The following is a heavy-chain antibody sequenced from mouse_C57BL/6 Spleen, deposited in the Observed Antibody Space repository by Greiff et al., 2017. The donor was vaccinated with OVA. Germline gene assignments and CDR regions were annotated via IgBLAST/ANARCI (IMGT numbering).Heavy chain of an antibody. J-gene: IGHJ2*01. Sequence: VQLQQPGAELVKPGASVKMSCKASGYTFTSYWITWVKQRPGQGLEWIGDIYPGSGSTNYNEKFKSKATLTVDTSSSTAYMQLSSLTSEDSAVYYCARHGSTLYYFDYWGQGTTLTVSS. CDR3: ARHGSTLYYFDY. V-gene: IGHV1-55*01. CDR1: GYTFTSYW. CDR2: IYPGSGST. D-gene: IGHD1-1*01.